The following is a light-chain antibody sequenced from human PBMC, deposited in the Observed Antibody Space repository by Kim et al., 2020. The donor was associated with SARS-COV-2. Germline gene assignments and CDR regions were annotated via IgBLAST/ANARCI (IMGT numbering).Light chain of an antibody. V-gene: IGLV1-44*01. CDR1: SSSTGSTP. J-gene: IGLJ3*02. CDR3: AAWDDSLNGRV. Sequence: GRRFTFTCPASSSSTGSTPVTGYQQLPGTSPRFLIFANSQRPSGVPDRFSGSKSGTSASLAISGLQSEDEADYYCAAWDDSLNGRVFGGGTQLTVL. CDR2: ANS.